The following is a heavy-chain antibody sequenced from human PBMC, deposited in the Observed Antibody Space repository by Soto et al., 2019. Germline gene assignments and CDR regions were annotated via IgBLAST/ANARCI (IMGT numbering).Heavy chain of an antibody. CDR2: INSDGSTT. V-gene: IGHV3-74*01. D-gene: IGHD1-26*01. CDR1: GLTFNSYW. CDR3: TRDLGT. J-gene: IGHJ4*02. Sequence: EVQLVESGGGLVQPGGSLRLSCAASGLTFNSYWLHWVRQAPGQGLVWVSRINSDGSTTSYADSVKGRFTISRDNAKNTLFLQMNSLRAEDTAMYYCTRDLGTWGQGTLVTVSS.